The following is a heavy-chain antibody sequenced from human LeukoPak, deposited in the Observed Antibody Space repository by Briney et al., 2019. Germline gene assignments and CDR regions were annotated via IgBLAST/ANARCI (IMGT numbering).Heavy chain of an antibody. Sequence: PSETLSLTCTVSGGSISSSSYYWGWIRQPPGKGLEWIGSIYYSGSTYYNPSLKSRVTISVDTSKNQFSLRLSSVTAADTAVYYCARAYDSSGVYFDYWGQGTLVTVSS. CDR2: IYYSGST. CDR3: ARAYDSSGVYFDY. J-gene: IGHJ4*02. V-gene: IGHV4-39*07. CDR1: GGSISSSSYY. D-gene: IGHD3-22*01.